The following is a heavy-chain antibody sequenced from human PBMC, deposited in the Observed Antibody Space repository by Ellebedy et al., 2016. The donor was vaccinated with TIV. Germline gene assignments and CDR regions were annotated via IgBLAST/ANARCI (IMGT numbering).Heavy chain of an antibody. V-gene: IGHV3-7*03. CDR3: ARSNN. J-gene: IGHJ4*02. CDR2: INEDGSET. Sequence: GGSLRLXXEGSGFKFSSHWMSWVRQAPGKGLEWVANINEDGSETYYADSVRGRFTISRDNAKNSLYLQLGSLRAEDTAVYFCARSNNWGQGTLVTVSS. CDR1: GFKFSSHW.